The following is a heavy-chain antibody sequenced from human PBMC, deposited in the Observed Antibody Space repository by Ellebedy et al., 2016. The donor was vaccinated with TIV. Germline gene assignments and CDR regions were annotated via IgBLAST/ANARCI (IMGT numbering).Heavy chain of an antibody. CDR1: GYTFTGYY. CDR2: INPSGGST. D-gene: IGHD1-26*01. CDR3: ARDREWELLKGDY. Sequence: AASVKVSCKASGYTFTGYYMHWVRQAPGQGLEWMGIINPSGGSTSYAQKFQGRVTMTRDTSISTAYMELSRLRSDDTAVYYCARDREWELLKGDYWGQGTLVTVSS. J-gene: IGHJ4*02. V-gene: IGHV1-46*01.